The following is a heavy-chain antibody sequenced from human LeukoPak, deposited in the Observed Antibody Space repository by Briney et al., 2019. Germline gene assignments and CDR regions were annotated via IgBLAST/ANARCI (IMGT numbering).Heavy chain of an antibody. CDR2: ISGDGRST. V-gene: IGHV3-74*01. D-gene: IGHD3-22*01. CDR3: AAFYYDPAY. J-gene: IGHJ4*02. Sequence: GGSLRLSCAASGFTFRTYWMHWVRQAPGKGLIWVSRISGDGRSTSYAVSVKGRFTISRDNATKTLYLQMHSLRAEDTAVYYCAAFYYDPAYWGQGTLVTVSS. CDR1: GFTFRTYW.